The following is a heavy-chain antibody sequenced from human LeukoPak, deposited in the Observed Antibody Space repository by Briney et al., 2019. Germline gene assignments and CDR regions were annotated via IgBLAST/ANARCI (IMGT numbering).Heavy chain of an antibody. J-gene: IGHJ4*02. CDR1: GGFFSDYH. D-gene: IGHD3-22*01. CDR3: ARGPSIRYYDGSGYYYFDY. V-gene: IGHV4-34*01. Sequence: SETLSLTCAVYGGFFSDYHWTWIRQPPGKGLEWIGEINHSGSTNYNPSLKSRASISVETSKNQFSLNLDSVTAADTAVYYCARGPSIRYYDGSGYYYFDYWGREPWSPSPQ. CDR2: INHSGST.